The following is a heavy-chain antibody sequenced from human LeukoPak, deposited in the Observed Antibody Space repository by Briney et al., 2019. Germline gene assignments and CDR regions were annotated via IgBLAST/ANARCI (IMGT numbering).Heavy chain of an antibody. J-gene: IGHJ2*01. D-gene: IGHD3-10*01. CDR3: ARLTLVRGVLYGTDWNFDL. V-gene: IGHV4-61*02. Sequence: ASQTLSLTCTVSGDSISSGSYYWSWIRQPAGKGLEWIGRIYTSGSTNYNPSLKSRVTISVDTSKNQFSLKLSSVTAADTAVYYCARLTLVRGVLYGTDWNFDLWGRGTLVTVSS. CDR1: GDSISSGSYY. CDR2: IYTSGST.